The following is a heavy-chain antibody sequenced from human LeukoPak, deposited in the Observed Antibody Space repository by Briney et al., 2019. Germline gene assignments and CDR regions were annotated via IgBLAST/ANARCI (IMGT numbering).Heavy chain of an antibody. Sequence: SETLSLTCTVSGGSISSYYWSWIRQPPGKGLEWIGYIYYSGSTNYNPSLKSRVTISVDTSKNQFSLKLSSVTAADTAVYYCARRSRLYAFDIWGQGTMVTVSS. V-gene: IGHV4-59*08. CDR1: GGSISSYY. D-gene: IGHD1-26*01. CDR2: IYYSGST. CDR3: ARRSRLYAFDI. J-gene: IGHJ3*02.